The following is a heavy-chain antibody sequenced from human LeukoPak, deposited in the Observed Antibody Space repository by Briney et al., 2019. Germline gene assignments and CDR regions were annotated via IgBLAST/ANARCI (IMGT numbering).Heavy chain of an antibody. CDR2: IAGSSGYI. J-gene: IGHJ4*01. V-gene: IGHV3-21*01. D-gene: IGHD2-21*02. Sequence: GGSLRLSCAASGFTFSSYTMNWVRQAPGRGLEWVSSIAGSSGYISYADSVKGRFTISRDNAKKSLYLQMTSLTAEDTAVYYCARDRGAYCGGDCYLGFDYWGRGTLVTVSS. CDR3: ARDRGAYCGGDCYLGFDY. CDR1: GFTFSSYT.